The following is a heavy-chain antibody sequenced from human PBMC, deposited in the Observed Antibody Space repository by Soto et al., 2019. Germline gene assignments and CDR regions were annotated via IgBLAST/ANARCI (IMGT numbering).Heavy chain of an antibody. Sequence: QVQLVQSGAEVKKPGSSVKVSCKASGGTFSSYAISWVRQAPGQGLEWMGGIIPIFGTANYAQKFQGRVTITADKSTSTAYMELSSLRSEDTAVYYSARGGNNWNYAYYYYGMDVWGQGTTVTVSS. CDR1: GGTFSSYA. D-gene: IGHD1-7*01. J-gene: IGHJ6*02. CDR2: IIPIFGTA. V-gene: IGHV1-69*06. CDR3: ARGGNNWNYAYYYYGMDV.